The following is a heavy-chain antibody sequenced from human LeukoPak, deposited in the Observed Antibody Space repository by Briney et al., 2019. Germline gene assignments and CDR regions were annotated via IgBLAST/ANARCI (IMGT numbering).Heavy chain of an antibody. CDR3: AWPMVRGVHWFDP. CDR1: GGSFSGYY. CDR2: INHSGST. V-gene: IGHV4-34*01. J-gene: IGHJ5*02. Sequence: SETLSLTCAVYGGSFSGYYWSWIRQPPGKGLEWIGEINHSGSTNYNPSLKSRVTISVDTSKNQFSLKLSSVTAADTAVYYCAWPMVRGVHWFDPWGQGTLVTVSS. D-gene: IGHD3-10*01.